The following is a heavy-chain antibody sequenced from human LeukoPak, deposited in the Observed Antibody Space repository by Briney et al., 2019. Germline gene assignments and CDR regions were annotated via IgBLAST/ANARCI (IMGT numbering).Heavy chain of an antibody. J-gene: IGHJ6*03. D-gene: IGHD2-2*01. CDR3: AKDDNPPHCSSTSCLYYYYYYMDV. CDR2: ISSSSSYI. V-gene: IGHV3-21*01. Sequence: GGSLRLSCAASGFTFSSYSMNWVRQAPGKGLEWVSSISSSSSYIYYTDSVKGRFTISRDNSKNTLYLQMNSLRAEDTAVYYCAKDDNPPHCSSTSCLYYYYYYMDVWGKGTTVTVSS. CDR1: GFTFSSYS.